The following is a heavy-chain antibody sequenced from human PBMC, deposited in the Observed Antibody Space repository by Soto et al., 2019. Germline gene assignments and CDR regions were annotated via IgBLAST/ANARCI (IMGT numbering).Heavy chain of an antibody. CDR2: ISYDGSNK. Sequence: QVQLVESGGGVVQPRRSLRLSCAASGFTFSSYGMHWVRQAPGKGLEWVAVISYDGSNKYYADSVKGRFTISRDNSKNTLYLQMNSLRAEDTAVYYCAKGLQLGYWGQGTLVTASS. D-gene: IGHD4-4*01. CDR1: GFTFSSYG. J-gene: IGHJ4*02. CDR3: AKGLQLGY. V-gene: IGHV3-30*18.